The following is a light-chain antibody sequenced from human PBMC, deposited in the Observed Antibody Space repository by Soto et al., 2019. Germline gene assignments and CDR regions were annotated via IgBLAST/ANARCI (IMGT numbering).Light chain of an antibody. Sequence: QSALTQPASVSGSPGQSITISCTGTSSDVGGYNYVSWYQQHPGKAPKLLIFEVSNRPSGVSNRFSGSKSANTASLTISGLQAEDEADYYCSSYTSSRTLVFGAGTKLTVL. CDR2: EVS. V-gene: IGLV2-14*01. CDR1: SSDVGGYNY. J-gene: IGLJ1*01. CDR3: SSYTSSRTLV.